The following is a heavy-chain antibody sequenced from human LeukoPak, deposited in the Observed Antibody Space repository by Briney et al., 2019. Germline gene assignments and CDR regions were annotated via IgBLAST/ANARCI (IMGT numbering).Heavy chain of an antibody. CDR1: GDSFSTSP. J-gene: IGHJ6*02. D-gene: IGHD5-12*01. Sequence: GGSLRLSCAASGDSFSTSPMSWVREPPGKGREWVSAMNNGPGATFYRDSVRGRFTISRDDSKSTLYLQMNSLRAEDTGTYYCAKTHYDLLDVWGQGTTVTVSS. CDR2: MNNGPGAT. CDR3: AKTHYDLLDV. V-gene: IGHV3-23*01.